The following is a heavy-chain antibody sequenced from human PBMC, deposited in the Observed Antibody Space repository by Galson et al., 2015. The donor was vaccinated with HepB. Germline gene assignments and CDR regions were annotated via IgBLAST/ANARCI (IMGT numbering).Heavy chain of an antibody. CDR1: GFTVSSNY. CDR2: IYSGTST. V-gene: IGHV3-53*04. D-gene: IGHD3-22*01. CDR3: ARGPRYYYDSSGPGYFDY. J-gene: IGHJ4*02. Sequence: SLRLSCAASGFTVSSNYMSWVRRAPGKGLEWVSIIYSGTSTYYADSVRGRFTISRHNFKNTLYLQMNSLRAEDTALYYCARGPRYYYDSSGPGYFDYWGQGTLVTVSS.